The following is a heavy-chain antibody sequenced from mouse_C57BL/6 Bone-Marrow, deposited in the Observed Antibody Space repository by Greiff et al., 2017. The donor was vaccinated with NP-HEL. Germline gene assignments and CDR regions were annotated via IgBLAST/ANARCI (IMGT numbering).Heavy chain of an antibody. CDR1: GYTFTSYW. CDR3: ASTGGYAMDY. D-gene: IGHD3-1*01. J-gene: IGHJ4*01. V-gene: IGHV1-59*01. CDR2: IDPSDSYT. Sequence: QVQLQQPGAELVRPGTSVKLSCKASGYTFTSYWMHWVKQRPGQGLEWIGVIDPSDSYTNYNQKFKGKATLTVDTSSSTAYMQLSSLTSEDSAVYYCASTGGYAMDYLGQGTSVTVSS.